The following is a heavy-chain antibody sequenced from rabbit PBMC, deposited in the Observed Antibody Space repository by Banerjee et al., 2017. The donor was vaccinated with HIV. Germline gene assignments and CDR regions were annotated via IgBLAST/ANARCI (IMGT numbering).Heavy chain of an antibody. CDR3: ARDNYDDYGDYDL. J-gene: IGHJ4*01. CDR1: GFSFSNKYV. CDR2: INTSSGNT. D-gene: IGHD2-1*01. Sequence: QSLLEESGGDLVKPGGSLTLTCKASGFSFSNKYVMCWVRQAPGKGLEWIACINTSSGNTVYASWAKGRFTISKTSSTTVTLQMTSLTAADTATYFCARDNYDDYGDYDLWGPGTLVTV. V-gene: IGHV1S45*01.